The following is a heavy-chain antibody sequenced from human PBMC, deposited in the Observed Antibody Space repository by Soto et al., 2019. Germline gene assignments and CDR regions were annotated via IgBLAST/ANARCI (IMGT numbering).Heavy chain of an antibody. CDR1: GGSISSGGYY. V-gene: IGHV4-31*03. CDR3: ARVVESSGWRFDY. Sequence: SETLSLTCTVSGGSISSGGYYWSWIRQHPGKGLEWIGYIYYSGSTYYNPSLKSRVTISVDTSKNQFSLKLSSVTAADTAVYYCARVVESSGWRFDYWGQGTLVTVSS. D-gene: IGHD6-19*01. J-gene: IGHJ4*02. CDR2: IYYSGST.